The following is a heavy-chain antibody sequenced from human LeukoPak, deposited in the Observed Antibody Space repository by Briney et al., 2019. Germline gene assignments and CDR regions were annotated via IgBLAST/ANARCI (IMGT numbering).Heavy chain of an antibody. V-gene: IGHV3-21*01. CDR2: INTVATYI. Sequence: GGSLRLSCAASGFTFTSFSFNWVRQAPGKGLEWVSTINTVATYIYYADSVRGRFTISRDNAKNSVYLQMDSLRAEDTGVYYCARLRRNGDSGGFYYYYDYWGQGTLVTVSS. J-gene: IGHJ4*02. CDR1: GFTFTSFS. D-gene: IGHD3-3*01. CDR3: ARLRRNGDSGGFYYYYDY.